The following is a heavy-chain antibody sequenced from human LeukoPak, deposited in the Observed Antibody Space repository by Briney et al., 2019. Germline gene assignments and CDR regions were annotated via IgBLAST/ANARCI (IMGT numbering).Heavy chain of an antibody. CDR3: ARERYELSTPYGMDV. CDR2: IWYDGSNK. V-gene: IGHV3-33*01. J-gene: IGHJ6*02. Sequence: QPGRSLRLSCAASGFTFSTYGMHWVRQAPGKGLEWVAVIWYDGSNKHYADSVKGRFTISRDNSKNTLYLQMNSLRAEDTAVYYCARERYELSTPYGMDVWGQGTTVTVSS. D-gene: IGHD3-16*02. CDR1: GFTFSTYG.